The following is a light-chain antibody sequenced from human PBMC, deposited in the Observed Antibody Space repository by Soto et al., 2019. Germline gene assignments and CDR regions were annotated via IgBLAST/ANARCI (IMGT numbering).Light chain of an antibody. CDR3: QQYRSAST. Sequence: DIQMTQSPSTLSAFVGDRVTITCRASQSVSNWLAWYQQKPGKAPRLLISKASTLESGAPSRFSGSGSGTEFTLSISSLQPEDFATYYCQQYRSASTFGQGTKLEIK. CDR1: QSVSNW. V-gene: IGKV1-5*03. CDR2: KAS. J-gene: IGKJ2*02.